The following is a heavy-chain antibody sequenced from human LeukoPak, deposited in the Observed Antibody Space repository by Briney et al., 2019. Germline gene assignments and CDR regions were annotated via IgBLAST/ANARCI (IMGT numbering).Heavy chain of an antibody. CDR2: IYYSGST. V-gene: IGHV4-59*01. CDR3: ARERYDFWSGYPGWFDP. Sequence: SETLSLTCTVSGGSISSYYWSWIRQPPGKGLEWIGYIYYSGSTNYNPSLKSRVTISVDTSKSQFSLKLSSVTAADTAVYYCARERYDFWSGYPGWFDPWGQGTLVTVSS. CDR1: GGSISSYY. D-gene: IGHD3-3*01. J-gene: IGHJ5*02.